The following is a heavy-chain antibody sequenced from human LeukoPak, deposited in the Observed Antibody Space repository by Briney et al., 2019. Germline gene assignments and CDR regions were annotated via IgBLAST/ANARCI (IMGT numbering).Heavy chain of an antibody. CDR3: TTDGWGATGFDY. D-gene: IGHD1-26*01. J-gene: IGHJ4*02. V-gene: IGHV3-21*01. CDR2: ISSSSSYI. Sequence: GGSLRLSCAASGFTFSSYSMNWVRQAPGKGLEWVSSISSSSSYIYYSDSVKGRFTISRDNAKNSLYLQMNSLRAEDTAVYYCTTDGWGATGFDYWGQGTLVTVSS. CDR1: GFTFSSYS.